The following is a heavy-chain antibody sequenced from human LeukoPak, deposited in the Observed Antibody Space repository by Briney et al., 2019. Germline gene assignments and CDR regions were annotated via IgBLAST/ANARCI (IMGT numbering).Heavy chain of an antibody. V-gene: IGHV1-69*05. D-gene: IGHD3-3*01. Sequence: WASVKVSCKASGGTFSSYAISWVRQAPGQGLEWMGRIIPIFGTANYAQKFQGRVTITTDESTSTAYMELRSLRSEDTAVYYCASVPPYDFWSGYYTGRWYYFDYWGQGTLVTVSS. J-gene: IGHJ4*02. CDR2: IIPIFGTA. CDR3: ASVPPYDFWSGYYTGRWYYFDY. CDR1: GGTFSSYA.